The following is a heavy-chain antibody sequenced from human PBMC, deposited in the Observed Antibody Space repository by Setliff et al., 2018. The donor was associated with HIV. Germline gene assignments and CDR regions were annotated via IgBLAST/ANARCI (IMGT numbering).Heavy chain of an antibody. J-gene: IGHJ5*02. CDR3: AKRTFGSGRFDP. CDR1: GDSISSGSYY. CDR2: IHTTGST. Sequence: LSLTRSVSGDSISSGSYYWSWIRLPAGKGLEWIGQIHTTGSTNYNPSLKSRVTISIDTSKNQFSLKLNSVTATDTAVYYCAKRTFGSGRFDPWGQGTLVTVSS. V-gene: IGHV4-61*09. D-gene: IGHD3-16*01.